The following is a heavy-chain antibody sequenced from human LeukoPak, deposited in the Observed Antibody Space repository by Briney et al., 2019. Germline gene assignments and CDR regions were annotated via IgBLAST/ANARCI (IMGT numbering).Heavy chain of an antibody. Sequence: SETLSLTCAVSGVSISSGGYSWSWIRQPPGKGLEWIGYIYHSGSTYYNPSLKSRVTISVDRSKNQFSLKLSSVTAADTAVYYCARGICSGGSCNWFDPWGQGTLVTVSS. J-gene: IGHJ5*02. CDR1: GVSISSGGYS. V-gene: IGHV4-30-2*01. CDR2: IYHSGST. D-gene: IGHD2-15*01. CDR3: ARGICSGGSCNWFDP.